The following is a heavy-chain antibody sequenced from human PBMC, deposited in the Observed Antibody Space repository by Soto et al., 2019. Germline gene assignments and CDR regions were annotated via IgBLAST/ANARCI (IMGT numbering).Heavy chain of an antibody. CDR2: IYPGDSDT. CDR1: GYSFTSYW. D-gene: IGHD3-3*01. Sequence: RESLKISCKGSGYSFTSYWIGWVRQMPGKGLEWMGIIYPGDSDTRYSPSFQGQVTISADKSISTAYLQWSSLKASDTAMYYCARQVFLGRTNYYYYYGMDVWGQGTTVTVSS. J-gene: IGHJ6*02. V-gene: IGHV5-51*01. CDR3: ARQVFLGRTNYYYYYGMDV.